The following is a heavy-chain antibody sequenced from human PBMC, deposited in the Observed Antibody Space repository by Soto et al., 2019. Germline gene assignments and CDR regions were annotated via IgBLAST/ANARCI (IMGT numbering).Heavy chain of an antibody. J-gene: IGHJ6*02. CDR3: AKVPWSSNGSYCSGGSCELYYGMDV. CDR2: ISGSGGST. D-gene: IGHD2-15*01. Sequence: GGSLRLSCAASGFTFSSYAMSWVRQAPGKGLEWVSAISGSGGSTYYADSVKGRFTISRDNSKNTLYLQMNSLRAEDTAVYYCAKVPWSSNGSYCSGGSCELYYGMDVWGQGTTVTVSS. CDR1: GFTFSSYA. V-gene: IGHV3-23*01.